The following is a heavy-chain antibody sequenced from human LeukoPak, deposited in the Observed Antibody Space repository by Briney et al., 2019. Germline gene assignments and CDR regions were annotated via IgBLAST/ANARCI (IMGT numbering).Heavy chain of an antibody. Sequence: GESLKISCKGSGYSFTNYWIGWVRRMPEKGLEWMGIIDPSDSDTRYSPSFQGQVTISADRSISTAYLQWSSLTASDTAMYYCARQTSMGRSGDYWGQGTLVTVSS. CDR2: IDPSDSDT. CDR1: GYSFTNYW. CDR3: ARQTSMGRSGDY. J-gene: IGHJ4*02. V-gene: IGHV5-51*01. D-gene: IGHD3-10*01.